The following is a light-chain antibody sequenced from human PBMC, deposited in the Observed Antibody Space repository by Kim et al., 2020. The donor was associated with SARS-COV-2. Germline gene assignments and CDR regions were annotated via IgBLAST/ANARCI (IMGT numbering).Light chain of an antibody. V-gene: IGLV1-40*01. Sequence: GQGVTISCTGSSSNIGEGYDVPWYQQLPGTAPKLLIYGTSNRPSGVPDRFSGSKSGTSASLAITGLQAEDEADYYCQSYDSSLSVVFGGGTQLTVL. J-gene: IGLJ2*01. CDR3: QSYDSSLSVV. CDR1: SSNIGEGYD. CDR2: GTS.